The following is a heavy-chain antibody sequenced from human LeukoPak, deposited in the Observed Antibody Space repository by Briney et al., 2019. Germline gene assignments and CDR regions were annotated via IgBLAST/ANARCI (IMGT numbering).Heavy chain of an antibody. J-gene: IGHJ5*02. Sequence: SDTLSLTCAVSAGSICNSYCSWARQPPGKGLQFIGYISTGGDINYNPSLRSRATMSINPSNNQFSLTLTSVTTADTAVYFCGRGPGRGYDLEPWGQGSLVTVSS. D-gene: IGHD3-22*01. CDR3: GRGPGRGYDLEP. CDR1: AGSICNSY. CDR2: ISTGGDI. V-gene: IGHV4-4*08.